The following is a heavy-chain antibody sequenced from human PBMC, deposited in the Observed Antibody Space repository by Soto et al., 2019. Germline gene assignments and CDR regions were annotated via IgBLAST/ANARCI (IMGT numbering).Heavy chain of an antibody. CDR2: VNSDGSTT. D-gene: IGHD5-18*01. CDR3: ARGGGIQLWSLLDI. V-gene: IGHV3-74*01. Sequence: GGSLRLSCAASGFTFNNYWMHWVRQAPGKGLVWVSRVNSDGSTTNYADSVKGRFTISRDNAKNTLYLQMDSLRADDTAVYYCARGGGIQLWSLLDIWGQGTMVTVSS. J-gene: IGHJ3*02. CDR1: GFTFNNYW.